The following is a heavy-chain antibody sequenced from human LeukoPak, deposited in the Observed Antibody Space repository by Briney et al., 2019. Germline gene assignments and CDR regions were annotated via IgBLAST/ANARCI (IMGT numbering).Heavy chain of an antibody. J-gene: IGHJ3*02. CDR2: ISSSSRTI. CDR3: ARGYYDSSGYFYPNAFDI. Sequence: TGGSLRLSCAASGFTFSTYSMNWVRQAPGEGLEWISYISSSSRTIYYADSVKGRFTISSDNAKNSLYLQMNSLRDEDTAVYYCARGYYDSSGYFYPNAFDIWGQGTMVTVSS. D-gene: IGHD3-22*01. CDR1: GFTFSTYS. V-gene: IGHV3-48*02.